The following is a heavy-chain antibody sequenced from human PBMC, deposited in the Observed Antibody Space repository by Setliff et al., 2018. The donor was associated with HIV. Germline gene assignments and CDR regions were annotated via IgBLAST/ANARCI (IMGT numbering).Heavy chain of an antibody. CDR3: ARDRRHEALRYYYYYMDV. Sequence: ASVKVSCKVYGYTLSELSIHWVRQAPGKGLEWMGYFDPQDGKTIYAQKFQGRVTMTTDISTSTAYMELRSLRSDDTAVYYCARDRRHEALRYYYYYMDVWGKGTAVTVSS. J-gene: IGHJ6*03. CDR1: GYTLSELS. D-gene: IGHD6-25*01. CDR2: FDPQDGKT. V-gene: IGHV1-24*01.